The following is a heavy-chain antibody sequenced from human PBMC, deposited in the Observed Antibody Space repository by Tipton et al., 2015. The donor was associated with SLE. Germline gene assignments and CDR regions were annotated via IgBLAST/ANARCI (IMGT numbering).Heavy chain of an antibody. V-gene: IGHV1-69-2*01. Sequence: QSGAEVKKPGATVKISCKVSGYTFTDYYMHWVQQAPGKGLEWMGLVDPEDGETRYAEKFQGRVTITADTSTDTAYMELSSLRSGDTAVDYCATLPSWIHSMAPGAFDIWGQGTMVTVSS. CDR3: ATLPSWIHSMAPGAFDI. CDR1: GYTFTDYY. J-gene: IGHJ3*02. D-gene: IGHD5-18*01. CDR2: VDPEDGET.